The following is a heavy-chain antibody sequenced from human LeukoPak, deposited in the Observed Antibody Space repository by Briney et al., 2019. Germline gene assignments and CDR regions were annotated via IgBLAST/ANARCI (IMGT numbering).Heavy chain of an antibody. Sequence: GGSLRLSCAASGFTFSSYGMHWVRQAPGKGLEWVAVISYDGSNKYYADSVKGRFTISRDNSKNTLYLQMNSLRAEDTVVYYCAKDLAGVLRFLEWLLGIDYWGQGTLVTVSS. CDR1: GFTFSSYG. J-gene: IGHJ4*02. V-gene: IGHV3-30*18. D-gene: IGHD3-3*01. CDR2: ISYDGSNK. CDR3: AKDLAGVLRFLEWLLGIDY.